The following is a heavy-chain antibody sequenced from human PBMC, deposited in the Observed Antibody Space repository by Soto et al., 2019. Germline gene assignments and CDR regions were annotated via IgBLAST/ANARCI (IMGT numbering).Heavy chain of an antibody. V-gene: IGHV1-46*03. CDR3: ARGYISGWLRNDY. J-gene: IGHJ4*02. Sequence: ASVKVSCKASGYTFTSYSMLWVRRAPGQGLEWMGIINPSSGGTSYAQKFQGRVTMTRDTSTSTTYMELSSLTSDDTAVYYCARGYISGWLRNDYWGQGTLVTVSS. D-gene: IGHD6-19*01. CDR1: GYTFTSYS. CDR2: INPSSGGT.